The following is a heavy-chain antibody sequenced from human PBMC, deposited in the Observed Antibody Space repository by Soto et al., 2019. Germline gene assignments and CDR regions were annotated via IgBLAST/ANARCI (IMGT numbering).Heavy chain of an antibody. CDR2: IIPTLGTP. V-gene: IGHV1-69*01. CDR3: ARAAFRSGYYGYYYGMDV. CDR1: GGTFSTHA. D-gene: IGHD3-3*01. J-gene: IGHJ6*02. Sequence: QVQLVQSGAEVKKPGSSVKVSCKASGGTFSTHAISWVRQAPGQGLEWLGGIIPTLGTPNYAQKFQGRVTVTADEYTSTAYMELGRLTSEDTAVYYCARAAFRSGYYGYYYGMDVWGQGTAVNV.